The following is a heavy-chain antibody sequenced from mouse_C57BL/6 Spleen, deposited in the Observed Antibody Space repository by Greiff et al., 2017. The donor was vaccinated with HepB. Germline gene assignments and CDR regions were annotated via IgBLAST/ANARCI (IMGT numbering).Heavy chain of an antibody. CDR3: ARGDYGSSFGGFAY. D-gene: IGHD1-1*01. Sequence: VQLQESGPELVKPGASVKISCKASGYAFSSSWMNWVKQRPGKGLEWIGRIYPGDGDTNYNGKFKGKATLTADKSSSTAYMQLSSLTSEDSAVYFCARGDYGSSFGGFAYWGQGTLVTVSA. J-gene: IGHJ3*01. CDR1: GYAFSSSW. CDR2: IYPGDGDT. V-gene: IGHV1-82*01.